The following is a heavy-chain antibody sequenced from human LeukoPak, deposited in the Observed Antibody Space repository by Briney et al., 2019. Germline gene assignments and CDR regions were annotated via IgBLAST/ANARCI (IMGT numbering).Heavy chain of an antibody. Sequence: SETLSLTCTVSGGSISSSSYYWGWIRQPPGKGLEWIGSIYYSGSTYYNPSLKSRITISVDTSKNQFSLKLSSVTAADTAVYYCARDLDFWSGYYTTRNYWGQGTLVTVSS. CDR2: IYYSGST. D-gene: IGHD3-3*01. CDR1: GGSISSSSYY. CDR3: ARDLDFWSGYYTTRNY. J-gene: IGHJ4*02. V-gene: IGHV4-39*07.